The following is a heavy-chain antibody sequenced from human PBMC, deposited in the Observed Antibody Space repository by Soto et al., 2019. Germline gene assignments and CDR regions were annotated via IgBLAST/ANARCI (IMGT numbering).Heavy chain of an antibody. D-gene: IGHD1-26*01. CDR3: ARADDYPGELLVAFDI. V-gene: IGHV1-69*13. CDR2: IIPIFGTA. CDR1: GGTFSSYA. Sequence: ASVKVSCKASGGTFSSYAISWVRQAPGQGLEWMGGIIPIFGTANYAQKFQGRVTITADESTSTAYMELSSLRSEDTAVYYCARADDYPGELLVAFDIWGQGTMVTVSS. J-gene: IGHJ3*02.